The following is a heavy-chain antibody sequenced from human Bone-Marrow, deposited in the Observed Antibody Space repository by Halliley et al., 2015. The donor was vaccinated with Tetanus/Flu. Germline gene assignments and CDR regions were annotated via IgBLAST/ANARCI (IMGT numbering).Heavy chain of an antibody. J-gene: IGHJ5*02. CDR2: IGGSFNT. V-gene: IGHV3-23*01. CDR3: AKAADWDYGYWFDH. D-gene: IGHD3-16*01. CDR1: GFTFSAYG. Sequence: AASGFTFSAYGMTWVRQAPGKGLEWVSGIGGSFNTYYADSVKGRFTISRDNSQNTVSLHMKNLKAEDAALYFCAKAADWDYGYWFDHWGHGILVTVSS.